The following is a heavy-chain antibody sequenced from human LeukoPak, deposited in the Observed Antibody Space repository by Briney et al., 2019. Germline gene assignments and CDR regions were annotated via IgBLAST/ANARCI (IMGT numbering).Heavy chain of an antibody. J-gene: IGHJ4*02. V-gene: IGHV5-51*01. CDR2: IYPGDSDT. CDR1: GYSFTTYW. D-gene: IGHD6-6*01. CDR3: ARQGLSSSSDY. Sequence: GESLKISCKGSGYSFTTYWIGWVRPMPGKGLEWMWIIYPGDSDTRYSPSFQGQVTISADKSISTAYLQWSSLKASDTAMYYCARQGLSSSSDYWGQGTLVTVSA.